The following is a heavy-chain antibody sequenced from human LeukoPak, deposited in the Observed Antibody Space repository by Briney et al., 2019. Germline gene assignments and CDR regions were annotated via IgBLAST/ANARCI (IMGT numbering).Heavy chain of an antibody. Sequence: SGGSLRLSCAASGFTFSNSAMGWVRQAPGKGLEWVSTISYTGGSTYYTDSVKGRFTISRDNSKNTLYLQMNSLRAEDTAVYYCARGRRYYDSSGYYYYYFDYWGQGTLVTVSS. CDR2: ISYTGGST. CDR1: GFTFSNSA. J-gene: IGHJ4*02. D-gene: IGHD3-22*01. CDR3: ARGRRYYDSSGYYYYYFDY. V-gene: IGHV3-23*01.